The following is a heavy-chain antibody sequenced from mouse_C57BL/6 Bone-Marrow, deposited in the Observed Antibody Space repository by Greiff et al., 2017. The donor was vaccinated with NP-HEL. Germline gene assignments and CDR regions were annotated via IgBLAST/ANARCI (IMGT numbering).Heavy chain of an antibody. Sequence: VQLQQSGPVLVKPGASVKMSCKASGYTFTDYYMNWVKQSHGKSLEWIGVINPYNGGTSYNQKFKGKATLTVDKSSSTAYMELNSLTSEDSAVYYCARYPHYYGSSYWYFDVWGTGTTVTVSS. CDR3: ARYPHYYGSSYWYFDV. V-gene: IGHV1-19*01. CDR1: GYTFTDYY. CDR2: INPYNGGT. J-gene: IGHJ1*03. D-gene: IGHD1-1*01.